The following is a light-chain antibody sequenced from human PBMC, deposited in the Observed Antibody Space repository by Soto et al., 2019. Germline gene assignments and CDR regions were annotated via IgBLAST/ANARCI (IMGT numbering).Light chain of an antibody. CDR3: QQYNTYPLT. Sequence: DIQMTQSPSTLSASVGDRVTITCRASQSISSWLAWYQQKPGQAPKLLIYKASSLAGGVPSRFSGSGSGTDFHITISSLQPDDFATYYSQQYNTYPLTFGGGTTVEIK. J-gene: IGKJ4*01. CDR1: QSISSW. CDR2: KAS. V-gene: IGKV1-5*03.